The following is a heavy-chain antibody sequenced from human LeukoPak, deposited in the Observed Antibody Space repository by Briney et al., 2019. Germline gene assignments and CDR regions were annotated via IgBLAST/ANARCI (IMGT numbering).Heavy chain of an antibody. CDR2: INAYNGDT. D-gene: IGHD2-2*01. CDR3: ARWGLVAPGTYYYYYMDV. CDR1: GYTFTNYG. J-gene: IGHJ6*03. V-gene: IGHV1-18*01. Sequence: GASLKVSCKASGYTFTNYGVSWVRQAPGQGLECMGWINAYNGDTHYAQNLQGRLTMTTDTSTSMAFMELRSLRPDDTAVYFCARWGLVAPGTYYYYYMDVWGRGTTVTVSS.